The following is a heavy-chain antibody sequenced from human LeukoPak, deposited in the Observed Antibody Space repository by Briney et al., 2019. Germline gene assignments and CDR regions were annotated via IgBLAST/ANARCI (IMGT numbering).Heavy chain of an antibody. D-gene: IGHD1-26*01. CDR1: GGSVSSGSYY. CDR3: ARGGWELPEAYFDH. J-gene: IGHJ4*02. CDR2: IYYSGST. Sequence: SETLSLTCTVSGGSVSSGSYYWSWIRQPPGKGLEWIGYIYYSGSTNYNPSLKSRVTISVDTSKNQFSLKLSSVTAADTAVYYCARGGWELPEAYFDHWGQGTLVTVSS. V-gene: IGHV4-61*01.